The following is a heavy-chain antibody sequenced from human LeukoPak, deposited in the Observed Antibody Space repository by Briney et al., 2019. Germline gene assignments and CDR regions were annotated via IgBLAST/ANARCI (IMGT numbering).Heavy chain of an antibody. J-gene: IGHJ6*03. D-gene: IGHD3-10*01. Sequence: ASVKVSCKASGYTFTGYYMHWVRQAPGQGLEWMGWINPNSGGTKYAQKFQGRVTMTRDTSISTAYMELSRLRSDDTAVYYCAREVGELLYYYYYMDVWGKGTTVTISS. CDR3: AREVGELLYYYYYMDV. CDR1: GYTFTGYY. CDR2: INPNSGGT. V-gene: IGHV1-2*02.